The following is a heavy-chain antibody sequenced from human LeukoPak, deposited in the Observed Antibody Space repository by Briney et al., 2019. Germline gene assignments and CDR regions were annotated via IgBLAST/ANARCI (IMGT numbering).Heavy chain of an antibody. CDR1: GYTFNTYG. CDR2: ISGYNGKS. V-gene: IGHV1-18*01. CDR3: ARVFYYDTSGHNWFDS. Sequence: ASVKVSCKASGYTFNTYGISWVRQAPGQGPEWVGWISGYNGKSNYAQKFQGRVTMTTDTSTSTAYMELRRLRYDDTAVYHCARVFYYDTSGHNWFDSWGQGTLVTVSS. D-gene: IGHD3-22*01. J-gene: IGHJ5*01.